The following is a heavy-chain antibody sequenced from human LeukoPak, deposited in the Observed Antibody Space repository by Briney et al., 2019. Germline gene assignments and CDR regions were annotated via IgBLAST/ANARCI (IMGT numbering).Heavy chain of an antibody. CDR3: AREPTRDSSSWPNFDY. CDR2: INPSGGST. V-gene: IGHV1-46*01. D-gene: IGHD6-13*01. Sequence: GASVKVSCKAAGYTFTSYYMHWVRQAPGQGLEWMGIINPSGGSTSYAQKFQGRVTMTRDTSTSTVYMELSSLRSEDTAVYYCAREPTRDSSSWPNFDYWGQGTLVTVSS. CDR1: GYTFTSYY. J-gene: IGHJ4*02.